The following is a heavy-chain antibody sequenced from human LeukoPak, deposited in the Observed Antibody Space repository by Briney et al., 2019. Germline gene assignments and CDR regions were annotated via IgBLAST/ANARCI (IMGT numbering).Heavy chain of an antibody. Sequence: ASVKVSCKASGYTFTSYAMNWVRQAPGQGLEWIGWINTNTGNPTYAQGFPGRFVFSLDTSVSTAYLQISSLKAEDTAVYYCARKYYDFWSGYGYYYMDVWGKGTTVTVSS. J-gene: IGHJ6*03. CDR1: GYTFTSYA. V-gene: IGHV7-4-1*02. CDR3: ARKYYDFWSGYGYYYMDV. D-gene: IGHD3-3*01. CDR2: INTNTGNP.